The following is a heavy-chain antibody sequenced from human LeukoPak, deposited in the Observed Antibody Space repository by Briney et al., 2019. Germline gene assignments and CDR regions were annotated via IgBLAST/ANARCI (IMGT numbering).Heavy chain of an antibody. CDR2: ISKDGRNK. D-gene: IGHD2-2*01. Sequence: TGGSLRLSCAASGFTFSNYAFQWVRQAPGKGLEWVAVISKDGRNKNHAGSVKGRFTISRDNSKNTLYLQMDSLRAEDTAVYYCVSFYETYWGRGTLVTVSS. V-gene: IGHV3-30*04. CDR1: GFTFSNYA. CDR3: VSFYETY. J-gene: IGHJ4*02.